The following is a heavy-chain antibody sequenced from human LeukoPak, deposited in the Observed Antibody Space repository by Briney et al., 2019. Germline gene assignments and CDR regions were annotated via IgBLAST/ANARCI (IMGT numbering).Heavy chain of an antibody. J-gene: IGHJ4*02. CDR1: GDSISSSSYY. Sequence: SETLSLTCTVSGDSISSSSYYWGWIRQPPGKGLEWIGSIYYSGNTYYNPSLKSRVTISVDTSKNQFSLKLSSVTAADTAVYYCAGGPGFLIDCWGQGTLVTVSS. V-gene: IGHV4-39*01. CDR2: IYYSGNT. D-gene: IGHD3-3*01. CDR3: AGGPGFLIDC.